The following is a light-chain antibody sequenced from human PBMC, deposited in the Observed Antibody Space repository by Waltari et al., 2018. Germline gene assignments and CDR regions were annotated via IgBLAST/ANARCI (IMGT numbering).Light chain of an antibody. CDR1: KLGDKY. J-gene: IGLJ1*01. V-gene: IGLV3-1*01. CDR3: QAWDSSTAHYV. CDR2: QDS. Sequence: SYELTQPPSVSVSPGQTASITCSGAKLGDKYACWYQQKPGQSPVLVIYQDSKRPSGIPERFSGSNSGNTATLTISGTQAMDEADYYCQAWDSSTAHYVFGTGTKVTVL.